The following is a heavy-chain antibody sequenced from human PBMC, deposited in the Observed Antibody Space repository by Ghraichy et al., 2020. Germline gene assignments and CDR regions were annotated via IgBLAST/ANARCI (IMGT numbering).Heavy chain of an antibody. CDR3: ARGAAAVDP. Sequence: GGSLRLSCAASGFTFSSYSMNWVRQAPGKGLEWVSYISSSSSTIYYADSVKGRFTISRDNAKNSLYLQMNSLRDKDTAVYYCARGAAAVDPWGQGTLVTVSS. CDR2: ISSSSSTI. CDR1: GFTFSSYS. J-gene: IGHJ5*02. D-gene: IGHD6-13*01. V-gene: IGHV3-48*02.